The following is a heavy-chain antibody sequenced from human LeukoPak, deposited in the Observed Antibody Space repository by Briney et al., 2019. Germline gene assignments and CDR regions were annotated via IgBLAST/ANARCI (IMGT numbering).Heavy chain of an antibody. CDR3: VTGNPKSFDY. D-gene: IGHD4-23*01. Sequence: PGRSLRLSCAASGFTFSTYGMHWIRQAPGKGLEWVAVISYDGSNKYYADSVKGRFTISRDNSKNTLYLQMNSLRAEDTAVYYCVTGNPKSFDYWGQGTLVTVSP. V-gene: IGHV3-30*03. CDR1: GFTFSTYG. J-gene: IGHJ4*02. CDR2: ISYDGSNK.